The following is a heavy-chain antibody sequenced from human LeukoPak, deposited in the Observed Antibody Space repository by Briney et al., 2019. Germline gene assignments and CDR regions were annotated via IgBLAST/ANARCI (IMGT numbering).Heavy chain of an antibody. D-gene: IGHD4-23*01. Sequence: KPSETLSLTCTVSGGSISSSTYYWVWIRQPPGKGLEWIATIYYSGSTYYNPPLKSRVTISVDTSNNQFSLTLSSVTAADTAVYYCARHSDYVGDSSLDTDAFDVWGRGTMVTVSS. CDR1: GGSISSSTYY. CDR2: IYYSGST. V-gene: IGHV4-39*01. CDR3: ARHSDYVGDSSLDTDAFDV. J-gene: IGHJ3*01.